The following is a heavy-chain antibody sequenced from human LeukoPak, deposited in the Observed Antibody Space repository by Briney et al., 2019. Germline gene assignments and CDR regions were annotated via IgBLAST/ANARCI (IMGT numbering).Heavy chain of an antibody. CDR3: ARHMVYYYDSSGHGFDV. V-gene: IGHV4-59*01. D-gene: IGHD3-22*01. Sequence: PSETLSLTCTASGGSISSYYWSWIRKPPGKGLKWFGYIYYSGSTNYNPSLKSRVTISVDTSKNQFSLKLSSVTAADTAVYYCARHMVYYYDSSGHGFDVWGQGTMVTVSS. CDR1: GGSISSYY. J-gene: IGHJ3*01. CDR2: IYYSGST.